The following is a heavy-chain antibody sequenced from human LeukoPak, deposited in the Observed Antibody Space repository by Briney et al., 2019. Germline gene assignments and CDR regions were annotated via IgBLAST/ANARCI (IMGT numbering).Heavy chain of an antibody. CDR2: IYDSGST. CDR1: GGSISCSSYY. Sequence: PSETLSLTCTVSGGSISCSSYYWGWIRQPPGKGLEWIASIYDSGSTYYNPSLKSPVTISVDTSKNQFSLKLSSVTAADTAVYYCARLASPNSPYGMDVWGQGTTVTVSS. J-gene: IGHJ6*02. CDR3: ARLASPNSPYGMDV. D-gene: IGHD4/OR15-4a*01. V-gene: IGHV4-39*01.